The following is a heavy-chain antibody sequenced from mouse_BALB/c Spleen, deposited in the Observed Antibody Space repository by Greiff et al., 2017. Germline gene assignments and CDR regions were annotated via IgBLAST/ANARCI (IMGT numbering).Heavy chain of an antibody. CDR2: IRSKSNNYAT. Sequence: EVKLMESGGGLVQPKGSLKLSCAASGFTFNTYAMHWVCQAPGKGLEWVARIRSKSNNYATYYADSVKDRFTISRDDSQSMLYLQMNNLKTEDTAMYYCVREYRGYYYAMDYWGQGTSVTVSS. V-gene: IGHV10-3*03. CDR3: VREYRGYYYAMDY. J-gene: IGHJ4*01. D-gene: IGHD2-14*01. CDR1: GFTFNTYA.